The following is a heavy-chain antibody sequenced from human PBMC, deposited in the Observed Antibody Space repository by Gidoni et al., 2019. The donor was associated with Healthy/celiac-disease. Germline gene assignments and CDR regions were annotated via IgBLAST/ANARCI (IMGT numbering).Heavy chain of an antibody. CDR1: GFPFSSYA. Sequence: EVQLLESGGGLVQPGGSLRLSCAASGFPFSSYAMSWVRQAPGKGLEWVSAISGSGGSTYYADSVKGRFTISRDNSKNTLYLQMNSLRAEDTAVYYCAKDPMIVVVIEGYWGQGTLVTVSS. CDR3: AKDPMIVVVIEGY. CDR2: ISGSGGST. D-gene: IGHD3-22*01. J-gene: IGHJ4*02. V-gene: IGHV3-23*01.